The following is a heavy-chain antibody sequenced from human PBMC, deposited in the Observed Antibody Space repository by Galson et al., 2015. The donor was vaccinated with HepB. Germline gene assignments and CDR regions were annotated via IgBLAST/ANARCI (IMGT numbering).Heavy chain of an antibody. J-gene: IGHJ4*02. Sequence: SLRLSCAASGFTFSSYAMSWVRQAPGKGLEWVSAISGRGGSTYYADSVKGRFTISRDNSKKTLYLQMNSLRAEDTAVYYCAKAQHYYDSSGYVVGWGQGTLVTVSS. D-gene: IGHD3-22*01. CDR2: ISGRGGST. CDR1: GFTFSSYA. CDR3: AKAQHYYDSSGYVVG. V-gene: IGHV3-23*01.